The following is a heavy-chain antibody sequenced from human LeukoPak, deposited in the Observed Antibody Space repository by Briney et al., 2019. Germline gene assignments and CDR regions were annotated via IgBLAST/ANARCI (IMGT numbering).Heavy chain of an antibody. Sequence: GESLKISCQGSGYSFTTYWIGWVRQLPDNDLERMGIIYPGDADTRYSTSFQGQVTISADKSINTAYLQLSSLEASDTAMYYCARKYSSGWPNWGQGTLVTVSS. J-gene: IGHJ4*02. D-gene: IGHD6-19*01. CDR1: GYSFTTYW. V-gene: IGHV5-51*01. CDR2: IYPGDADT. CDR3: ARKYSSGWPN.